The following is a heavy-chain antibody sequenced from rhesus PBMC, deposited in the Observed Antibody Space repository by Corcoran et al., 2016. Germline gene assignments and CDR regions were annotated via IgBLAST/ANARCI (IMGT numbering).Heavy chain of an antibody. Sequence: QLQLQESGPGLVKPSETLSVTCSVSGGSISSSYWSWIRQAPGKGLEWIGYIYGSGSSTNYNPSLKSRVTLSVDTSKNQLSLKLSSGTAADTAVYYCARGGGIAAATYDYWGQGVLVTVSS. CDR1: GGSISSSY. D-gene: IGHD6-43*01. CDR3: ARGGGIAAATYDY. CDR2: IYGSGSST. V-gene: IGHV4-169*01. J-gene: IGHJ4*01.